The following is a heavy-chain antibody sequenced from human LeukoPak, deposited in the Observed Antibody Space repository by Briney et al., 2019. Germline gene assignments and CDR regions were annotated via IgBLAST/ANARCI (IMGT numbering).Heavy chain of an antibody. CDR2: ISSSSSYI. D-gene: IGHD3-9*01. V-gene: IGHV3-21*01. Sequence: GGSLRLSCAASGFTFSSYSMNWVRQAPGKGLEWVSSISSSSSYIYYADSVKGRFTISRDNAKNSLYLQMNSLRAEDTAVYYCARDDYDILTGSTSGGAFDIWGQGTMVTVSS. J-gene: IGHJ3*02. CDR3: ARDDYDILTGSTSGGAFDI. CDR1: GFTFSSYS.